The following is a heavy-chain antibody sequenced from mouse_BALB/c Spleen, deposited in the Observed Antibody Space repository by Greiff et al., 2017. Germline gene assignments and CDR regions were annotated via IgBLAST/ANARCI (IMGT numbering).Heavy chain of an antibody. Sequence: EVKLMESGGGLVKPGGSLKLSCAASGFAFSSYDMSWVRQTPEKRLEWVAYISSGGGSTYYPDTVKGRFTISRDNDKNTLYLQMSSLKCEDTAMYYCARHESTVVAPYAMDYWGQGTSVTVSS. V-gene: IGHV5-12-1*01. J-gene: IGHJ4*01. CDR2: ISSGGGST. CDR3: ARHESTVVAPYAMDY. D-gene: IGHD1-1*01. CDR1: GFAFSSYD.